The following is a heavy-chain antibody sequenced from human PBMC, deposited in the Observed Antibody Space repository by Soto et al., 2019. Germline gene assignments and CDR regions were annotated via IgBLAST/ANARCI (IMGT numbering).Heavy chain of an antibody. V-gene: IGHV4-34*01. J-gene: IGHJ4*02. CDR1: GGSFSGYY. CDR2: INHSGST. D-gene: IGHD6-13*01. Sequence: PSETLSLTCAVYGGSFSGYYWSWIRQPPGKGLEWIGEINHSGSTNYNPSLKSRVTISVDTSKNQFSLKLSSVTAADTAVYYCARDGDSSSWTVFAYWGQRILVTVSS. CDR3: ARDGDSSSWTVFAY.